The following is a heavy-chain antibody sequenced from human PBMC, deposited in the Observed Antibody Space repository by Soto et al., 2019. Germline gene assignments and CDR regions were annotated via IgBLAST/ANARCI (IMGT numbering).Heavy chain of an antibody. V-gene: IGHV4-39*01. D-gene: IGHD2-2*01. J-gene: IGHJ6*02. CDR3: AGLGRGVVPAANLDYYYGMAV. Sequence: QLQLQESGPGLVKPSETLSLTCTVSGGSISSSSYYWGWIRQPPGTGLEWIGSIYYSGSTYYNPSLTSRVTISGDTSRTQVSLKLSSVTAADTAVYYCAGLGRGVVPAANLDYYYGMAVWGHGTTVTVSS. CDR2: IYYSGST. CDR1: GGSISSSSYY.